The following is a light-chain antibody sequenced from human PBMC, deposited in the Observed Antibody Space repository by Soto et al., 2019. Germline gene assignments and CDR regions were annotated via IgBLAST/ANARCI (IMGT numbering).Light chain of an antibody. V-gene: IGKV3-15*01. J-gene: IGKJ1*01. CDR3: LQYNNWPPEPWT. CDR1: QSVSSN. CDR2: GAS. Sequence: EIVMTQSPATLSVSPGERATLSCRASQSVSSNLAWYQHRPGQAPRLLINGASTRATGIPGRFSGSGSGTEFTLTISSMQSEDIAVYFCLQYNNWPPEPWTFGPGTKVEIK.